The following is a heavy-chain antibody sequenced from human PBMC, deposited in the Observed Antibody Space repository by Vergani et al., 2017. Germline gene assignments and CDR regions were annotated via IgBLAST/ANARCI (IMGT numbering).Heavy chain of an antibody. Sequence: QVQLQQWGAGLLKPSETLSLTCAVYGGSFSGYYWSWIRQPPGKGLEWIGEINHSGSTNYNPSLKSRVTISVDTSKNQFSLKLSSVTAADTAVYYCARDGYDSSGYYAYWGQGTLVTVSS. CDR1: GGSFSGYY. CDR3: ARDGYDSSGYYAY. V-gene: IGHV4-34*01. J-gene: IGHJ4*02. D-gene: IGHD3-22*01. CDR2: INHSGST.